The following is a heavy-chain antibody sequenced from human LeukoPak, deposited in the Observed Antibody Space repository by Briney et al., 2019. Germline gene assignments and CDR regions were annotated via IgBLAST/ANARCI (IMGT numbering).Heavy chain of an antibody. D-gene: IGHD6-13*01. V-gene: IGHV4-59*12. CDR1: GGSISSYY. Sequence: SETLSLTCTVSGGSISSYYWSWIRQPPGKGLEWIGYIYYSGSTNYNPSLKSRVTISVDTSKNQFSLKLSSVTAADTAVYYCARVFSKGDMDVWGKGTTVAVSS. CDR2: IYYSGST. CDR3: ARVFSKGDMDV. J-gene: IGHJ6*03.